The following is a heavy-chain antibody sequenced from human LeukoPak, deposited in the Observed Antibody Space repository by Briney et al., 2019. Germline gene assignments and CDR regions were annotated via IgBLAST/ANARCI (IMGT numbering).Heavy chain of an antibody. V-gene: IGHV3-21*01. J-gene: IGHJ4*02. CDR1: GFTFSSYS. D-gene: IGHD1-26*01. CDR2: ISSSSSYI. CDR3: ARELYSGSEGFDY. Sequence: GGSLRLSCAASGFTFSSYSMNWVRQAPGKGLEWVSSISSSSSYIYYADSVKGRLTISRDNAKNSLYLQMNSLRAEDTAVYYCARELYSGSEGFDYWGQGILVTVSS.